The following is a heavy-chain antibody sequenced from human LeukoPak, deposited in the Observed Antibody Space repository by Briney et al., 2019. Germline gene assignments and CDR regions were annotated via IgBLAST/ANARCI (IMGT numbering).Heavy chain of an antibody. CDR3: AKVAAAIVILGWFDP. V-gene: IGHV3-23*01. J-gene: IGHJ5*02. CDR2: VSGGGGRTT. D-gene: IGHD6-13*01. Sequence: GGSLRLSCAASGFIFSSYGMSWVRQAPGKGLEWVSTVSGGGGRTTYYADSVKGRFTISRDNSKNTLYLQMNSLRAEDTAVYYCAKVAAAIVILGWFDPWGQGTLVTVSS. CDR1: GFIFSSYG.